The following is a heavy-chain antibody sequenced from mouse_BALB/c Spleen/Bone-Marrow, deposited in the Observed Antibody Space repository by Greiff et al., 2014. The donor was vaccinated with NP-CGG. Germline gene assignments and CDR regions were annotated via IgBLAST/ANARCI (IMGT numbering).Heavy chain of an antibody. CDR1: GYSFTGYY. CDR2: IYPYNGVS. CDR3: ESRGEYFDV. J-gene: IGHJ1*01. V-gene: IGHV1-31*01. Sequence: VQLQPSGTGLVEPWASVKISCKASGYSFTGYYMHWGEKSHGNNLDWIGYIYPYNGVSSYNQKFKGKATLTVDKSSSTAYMELRSLTSDDSAVYYCESRGEYFDVWGAGTTVTVSS.